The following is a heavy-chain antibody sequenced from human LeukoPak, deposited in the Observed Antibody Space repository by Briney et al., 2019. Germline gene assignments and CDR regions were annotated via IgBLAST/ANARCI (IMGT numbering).Heavy chain of an antibody. CDR3: ARFPFIYGDYGFDY. Sequence: SETLSLTCTVSGGSISSHYWSWIRQPPGKGLEWIGYIYYSGSTNYNPSLKSRVTISVDTSKNQFSLKLSSVSAADTAVYYCARFPFIYGDYGFDYWGQGTLVTVSS. CDR2: IYYSGST. D-gene: IGHD4-17*01. V-gene: IGHV4-59*11. CDR1: GGSISSHY. J-gene: IGHJ4*02.